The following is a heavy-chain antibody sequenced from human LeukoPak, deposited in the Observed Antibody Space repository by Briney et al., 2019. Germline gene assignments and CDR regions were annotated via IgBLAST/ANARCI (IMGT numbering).Heavy chain of an antibody. D-gene: IGHD6-13*01. J-gene: IGHJ4*02. CDR2: ISYEGSNK. CDR1: GFPFSSYA. Sequence: PGGSVTLFCAASGFPFSSYAMHCARHAPGKGVEWVAVISYEGSNKYYADSVKGRFTISRENSKNTLYLQMNSLRAQDTAVYYCARDLRPHKEYIAAAGDYRGQGTLVTVSS. V-gene: IGHV3-30-3*01. CDR3: ARDLRPHKEYIAAAGDY.